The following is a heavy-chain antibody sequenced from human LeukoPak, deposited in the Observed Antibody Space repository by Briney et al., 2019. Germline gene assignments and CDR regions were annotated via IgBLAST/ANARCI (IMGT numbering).Heavy chain of an antibody. V-gene: IGHV1-18*01. Sequence: ASVKVSCTASGYTFTSYGISWVRQAPGQGLEWMGWISAYNGNTNYAQKLQGRVTMTTDTSTSTAYMELRSLRSDDTAVYYCARDPRRDGYNWVNYYYYYGMDVWGQGTTVTVSS. D-gene: IGHD5-24*01. CDR3: ARDPRRDGYNWVNYYYYYGMDV. CDR1: GYTFTSYG. J-gene: IGHJ6*02. CDR2: ISAYNGNT.